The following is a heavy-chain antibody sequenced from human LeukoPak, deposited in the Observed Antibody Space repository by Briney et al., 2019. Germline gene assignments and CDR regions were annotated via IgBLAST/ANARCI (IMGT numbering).Heavy chain of an antibody. J-gene: IGHJ5*02. Sequence: PGGSLRLSCAASGFTFSSYWMSWVRQAPGKGLEWVANIKQDGSEKYYVDSVKGRFTISRDNAKNSLYLQMNSLRAEDTAVYYCARYCSSTSCYSDWFDPWGQGTLVTVSP. CDR2: IKQDGSEK. CDR1: GFTFSSYW. D-gene: IGHD2-2*01. V-gene: IGHV3-7*03. CDR3: ARYCSSTSCYSDWFDP.